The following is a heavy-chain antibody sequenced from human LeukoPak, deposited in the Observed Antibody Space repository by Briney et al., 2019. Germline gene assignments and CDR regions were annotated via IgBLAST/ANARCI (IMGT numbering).Heavy chain of an antibody. CDR2: INHSGST. CDR3: ARHVVPYYDSSGYYGHYFVY. Sequence: SETLSLTCAVYGGSFSGYYWSWIRQPPGKGLEWIGEINHSGSTNYNPSLKSRVTISVDTSKNQFSLKLSSVTAADTAVYYCARHVVPYYDSSGYYGHYFVYWGQGTLVTVAS. D-gene: IGHD3-22*01. CDR1: GGSFSGYY. J-gene: IGHJ4*02. V-gene: IGHV4-34*01.